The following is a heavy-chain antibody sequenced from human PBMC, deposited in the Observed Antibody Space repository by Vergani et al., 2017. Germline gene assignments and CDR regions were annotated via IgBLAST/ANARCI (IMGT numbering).Heavy chain of an antibody. D-gene: IGHD1-1*01. J-gene: IGHJ4*02. Sequence: QVQLQESGPGLVKPSETLSLTCTVSGYSISSGYYWSWIRQPPGKGLEWIGYIYYSGSTNYNPSLKSRVTISVDTSKNQFSLKLSSVTAADTAVYYCARLQGPAYYFDYWGQGTLVTVSS. CDR1: GYSISSGYY. CDR2: IYYSGST. CDR3: ARLQGPAYYFDY. V-gene: IGHV4-59*08.